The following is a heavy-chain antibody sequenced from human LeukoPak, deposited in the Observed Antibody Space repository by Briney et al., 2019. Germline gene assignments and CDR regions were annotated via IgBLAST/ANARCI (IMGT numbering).Heavy chain of an antibody. CDR1: AASISSYY. Sequence: SETLTLSCTVSAASISSYYWSWIRQPPGKGLEWIGYIYYSGSTNYNPSLKSRVAISVDTSKNQVSLRLSSVTAADTAVYYCARGGSIVGTPPHGTFDIWGQGTVVTVS. CDR2: IYYSGST. D-gene: IGHD1-26*01. V-gene: IGHV4-59*01. CDR3: ARGGSIVGTPPHGTFDI. J-gene: IGHJ3*02.